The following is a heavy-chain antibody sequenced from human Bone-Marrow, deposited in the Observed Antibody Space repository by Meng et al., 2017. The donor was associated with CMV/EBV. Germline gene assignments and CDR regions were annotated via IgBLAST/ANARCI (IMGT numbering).Heavy chain of an antibody. Sequence: GGSLRLSCAASGFTFSSYAMHWVRQAPGKGLEWVAVISYDGSNKYYADSVKGRFTISRDNSKNTLYLQMNSLRAEDTALYYCARTDSSGSDAFDIWGQGTMVA. CDR2: ISYDGSNK. CDR3: ARTDSSGSDAFDI. D-gene: IGHD3-22*01. CDR1: GFTFSSYA. V-gene: IGHV3-30-3*01. J-gene: IGHJ3*02.